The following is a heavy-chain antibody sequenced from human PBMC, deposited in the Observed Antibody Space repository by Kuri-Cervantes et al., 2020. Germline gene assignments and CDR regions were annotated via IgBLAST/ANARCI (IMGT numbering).Heavy chain of an antibody. D-gene: IGHD1-26*01. CDR2: IYTSGST. CDR3: ARGWEDYYVLVSWYFDL. V-gene: IGHV4-61*02. J-gene: IGHJ2*01. Sequence: SETLSLTCTVSGGSISSGSYYWSWIRQPAGKGLEWIGRIYTSGSTNYNPSLRSRVTISVDTSKNQFSLKLSSVTAADTAVYYCARGWEDYYVLVSWYFDLWGRGTLVTVSS. CDR1: GGSISSGSYY.